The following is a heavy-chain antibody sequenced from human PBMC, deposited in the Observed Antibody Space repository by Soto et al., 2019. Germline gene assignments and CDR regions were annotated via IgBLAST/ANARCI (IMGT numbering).Heavy chain of an antibody. CDR2: IYSGGST. J-gene: IGHJ6*02. CDR1: GFTVSSNY. Sequence: HPGGSLRLSCAASGFTVSSNYMSWVRQAPGKGLEWVSVIYSGGSTYYADSVKGRFTISRDNSKNTLYLQMNSLRAEDTAVYYCARDRYSGYDYYYFGMDVWGQGTTVTVSS. CDR3: ARDRYSGYDYYYFGMDV. D-gene: IGHD5-12*01. V-gene: IGHV3-53*01.